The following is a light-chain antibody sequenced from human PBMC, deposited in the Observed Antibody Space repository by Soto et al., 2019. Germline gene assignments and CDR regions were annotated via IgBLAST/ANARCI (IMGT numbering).Light chain of an antibody. CDR1: TSNIGSNS. Sequence: QSVLTQPPSASGTPGQTVTIVCSGRTSNIGSNSVNWYQQLPGTAPKLLIYSNNQRPSGVPDRFSGSKSDTSASLAISGLQSDDEADYYCAVWDDSLNGLWVFGGGTKVTVL. J-gene: IGLJ3*02. V-gene: IGLV1-44*01. CDR3: AVWDDSLNGLWV. CDR2: SNN.